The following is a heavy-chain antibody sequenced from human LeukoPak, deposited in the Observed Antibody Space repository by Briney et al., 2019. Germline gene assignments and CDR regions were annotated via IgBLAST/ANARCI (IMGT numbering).Heavy chain of an antibody. CDR1: GFTFSGSA. D-gene: IGHD4-23*01. V-gene: IGHV3-73*01. CDR2: IRSKANSYAT. CDR3: TRRDGSMVVTDY. J-gene: IGHJ4*02. Sequence: GSLRLSCAASGFTFSGSAMHWVRQASGKGLEWVGRIRSKANSYATAYAASVKGRFTISRDDSRNTAYLQMNSLKTEDTAVYYCTRRDGSMVVTDYWGQGTLVTVSS.